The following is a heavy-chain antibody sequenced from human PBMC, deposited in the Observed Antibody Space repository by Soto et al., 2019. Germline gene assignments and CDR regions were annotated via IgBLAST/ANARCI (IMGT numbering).Heavy chain of an antibody. Sequence: ASVKVSCKASGYTFTSYDINWVRQATGQGLEWMGWMNPNSGNTGYAQKFQGRVTMTRNTSISTAYMELSSLRSEDTAVYYCARGGIWFGESLSYYMEVWGKGTTVTVSS. CDR1: GYTFTSYD. D-gene: IGHD3-10*01. J-gene: IGHJ6*03. CDR2: MNPNSGNT. CDR3: ARGGIWFGESLSYYMEV. V-gene: IGHV1-8*01.